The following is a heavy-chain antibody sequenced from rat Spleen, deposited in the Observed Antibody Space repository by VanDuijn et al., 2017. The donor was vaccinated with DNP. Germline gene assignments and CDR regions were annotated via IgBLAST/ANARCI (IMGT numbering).Heavy chain of an antibody. CDR2: ISTGGGNI. J-gene: IGHJ2*01. Sequence: EVQLVESGRGLVQPGRSMKLSCAASGFTFSHYYMAWVRQAPAKGLEWVASISTGGGNIYYRDSVKGRFAISRDNAKSTLYLQMNSLRSEDMATYYCIRWNSGHFDYWGQGVMVTVSS. CDR1: GFTFSHYY. CDR3: IRWNSGHFDY. D-gene: IGHD4-3*01. V-gene: IGHV5-25*01.